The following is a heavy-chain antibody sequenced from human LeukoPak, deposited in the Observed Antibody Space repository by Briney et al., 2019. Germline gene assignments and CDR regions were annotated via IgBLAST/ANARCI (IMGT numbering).Heavy chain of an antibody. Sequence: ASVKVSCKASGYTFTSYGISWVRQAPGQGLEWMGWISAYNGNTSYAQKLQGRVTMTTDTSTSTAYMELRSLRSDDTAVYYCASCGYDGVRDYYYYGMDVWGQGTTVTVSS. CDR2: ISAYNGNT. CDR3: ASCGYDGVRDYYYYGMDV. D-gene: IGHD5-12*01. CDR1: GYTFTSYG. V-gene: IGHV1-18*01. J-gene: IGHJ6*02.